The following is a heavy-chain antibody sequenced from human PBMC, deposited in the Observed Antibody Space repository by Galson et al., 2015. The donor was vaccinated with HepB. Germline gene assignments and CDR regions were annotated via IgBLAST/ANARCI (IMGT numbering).Heavy chain of an antibody. Sequence: SLRLSCAASGFTFSSYGMHWVRQAPGKGLEWVAVISYDGSNKYYADSVKDRFTISRDNSKNTLYLQMNSLRAEDTAVYYCAKDLGFLEWLLLPYSYSGMDVWGQGTTVTVSS. D-gene: IGHD3-3*01. J-gene: IGHJ6*02. CDR2: ISYDGSNK. CDR1: GFTFSSYG. CDR3: AKDLGFLEWLLLPYSYSGMDV. V-gene: IGHV3-30*18.